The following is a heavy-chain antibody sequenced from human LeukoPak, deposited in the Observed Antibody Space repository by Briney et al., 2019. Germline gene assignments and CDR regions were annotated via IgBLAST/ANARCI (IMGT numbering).Heavy chain of an antibody. CDR2: INHSGRT. J-gene: IGHJ5*02. D-gene: IGHD3-10*01. V-gene: IGHV4-34*01. Sequence: SETLSLTCAVYGGSFSGYYWSWIRQPPGKGLEWIGEINHSGRTNYNPSLKSRVTISVDTSKNQFSLKLSSVTAADTAVYYCARGPRFGDLFWHWFDPWGQGTLVTVSS. CDR1: GGSFSGYY. CDR3: ARGPRFGDLFWHWFDP.